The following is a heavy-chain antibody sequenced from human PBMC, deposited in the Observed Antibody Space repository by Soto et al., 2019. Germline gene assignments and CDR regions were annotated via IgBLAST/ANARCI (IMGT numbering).Heavy chain of an antibody. CDR1: GFTFSSYS. CDR2: ISSSSITI. V-gene: IGHV3-48*02. D-gene: IGHD3-22*01. CDR3: ARAEYYYDSSGYLTPEDY. J-gene: IGHJ4*02. Sequence: EVQLVESGGGLVQPGGSLRLSCAASGFTFSSYSMNWVRQAPGKGLEWVSYISSSSITIYYADSVKGRFTISRDNAKNSLYMQMNSLRDEDTAVYYCARAEYYYDSSGYLTPEDYWGQGTLVTVSS.